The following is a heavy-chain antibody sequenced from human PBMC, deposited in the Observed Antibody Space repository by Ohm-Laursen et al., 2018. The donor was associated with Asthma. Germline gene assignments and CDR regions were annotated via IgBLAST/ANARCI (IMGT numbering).Heavy chain of an antibody. J-gene: IGHJ3*02. Sequence: GTLSLTCTVSGGSISSSSYYWGWIRQPPGKGLEWIGSIYYSGSTYYNPSLKSRVTISVDRSKKQISLKLSSVTAADTAVYYCARALPATVVGAFDIWGQGTLVTVSS. CDR2: IYYSGST. V-gene: IGHV4-39*07. CDR3: ARALPATVVGAFDI. CDR1: GGSISSSSYY.